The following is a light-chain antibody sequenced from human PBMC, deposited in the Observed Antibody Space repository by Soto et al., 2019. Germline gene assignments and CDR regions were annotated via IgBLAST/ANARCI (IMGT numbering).Light chain of an antibody. Sequence: QLVLTQPPSASGSPGQWVTISCSGSSSNIGSNYVYWYQQLPGTAPKLLIYRNNQRPSGVPDRVSGSKSGTSASLAISGLRSEDEADYYCAAWDDTLSGRNVVFGGGTKLTVL. V-gene: IGLV1-47*01. CDR2: RNN. CDR3: AAWDDTLSGRNVV. J-gene: IGLJ2*01. CDR1: SSNIGSNY.